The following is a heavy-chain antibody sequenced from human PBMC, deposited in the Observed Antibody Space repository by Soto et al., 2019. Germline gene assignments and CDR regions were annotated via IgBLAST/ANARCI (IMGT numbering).Heavy chain of an antibody. Sequence: HPGGSLRLSCAASGFTFSSYAMSWVRQAPGKGLEWVSVISGSGGRTYHADSVKGRFTISRDNSKNTLYLQMNSLRAEDTAVYYCAKVWDHIVVVTALDYWGQGTLVTVSS. CDR1: GFTFSSYA. V-gene: IGHV3-23*01. CDR3: AKVWDHIVVVTALDY. J-gene: IGHJ4*02. CDR2: ISGSGGRT. D-gene: IGHD2-21*02.